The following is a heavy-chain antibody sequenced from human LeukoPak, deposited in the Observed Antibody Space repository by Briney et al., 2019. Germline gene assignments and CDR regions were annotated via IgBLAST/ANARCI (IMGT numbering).Heavy chain of an antibody. J-gene: IGHJ4*02. CDR2: ISGSGGST. CDR3: AKIATTMIVVVNNFDY. V-gene: IGHV3-23*01. Sequence: GGSLRLSCAASGFTFSSYAMSWVRQAPGKGLEWVSAISGSGGSTYYADSVKGRFTISRDNSKNTLCLQMNSLRAEDTAVYYCAKIATTMIVVVNNFDYWGQGTLVTVSS. CDR1: GFTFSSYA. D-gene: IGHD3-22*01.